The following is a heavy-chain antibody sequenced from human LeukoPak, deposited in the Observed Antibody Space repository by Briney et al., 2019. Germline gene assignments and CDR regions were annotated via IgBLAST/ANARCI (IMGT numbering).Heavy chain of an antibody. CDR3: ARGQRAAASFDY. CDR2: ISGSGGTT. V-gene: IGHV3-23*01. CDR1: GFTFSNYA. D-gene: IGHD6-13*01. Sequence: GGSLRLSCAASGFTFSNYAMNWVRQARGKRLEWVSSISGSGGTTYYADSVKGRFTISRDNSKNTLYLQMNSLRADDTAVYYCARGQRAAASFDYWGQGTLVTVSS. J-gene: IGHJ4*02.